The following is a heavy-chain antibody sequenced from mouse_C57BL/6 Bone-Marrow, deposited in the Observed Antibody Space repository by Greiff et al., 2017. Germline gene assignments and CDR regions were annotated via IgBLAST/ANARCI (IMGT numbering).Heavy chain of an antibody. D-gene: IGHD2-5*01. CDR1: GYTFTSYW. CDR2: IDPSDSYT. CDR3: ARYGYSNYEDDY. J-gene: IGHJ2*01. V-gene: IGHV1-59*01. Sequence: QVQLQQSGAELVRPGTSVKLSCKASGYTFTSYWMHWVKQRPGQGLEWIGVIDPSDSYTNYNQKFKGKATLTVDTSSSTAYMQLSSLTSEDSAVYYCARYGYSNYEDDYWGQGTTLTVSS.